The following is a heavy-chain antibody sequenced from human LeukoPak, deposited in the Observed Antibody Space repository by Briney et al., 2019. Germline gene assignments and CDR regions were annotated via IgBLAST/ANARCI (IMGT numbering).Heavy chain of an antibody. CDR2: ISYDGSDK. CDR3: AKAPRSTTVTPDY. CDR1: GVTFSSYA. V-gene: IGHV3-30*18. J-gene: IGHJ4*02. D-gene: IGHD4-17*01. Sequence: PGGSLRLSCAASGVTFSSYAMSWVRQAPGKGLEWVAVISYDGSDKYYADSVKGRFTISRDNSKNTLYLQVNSLRAEDTAVYYCAKAPRSTTVTPDYWGQGTLVTVSS.